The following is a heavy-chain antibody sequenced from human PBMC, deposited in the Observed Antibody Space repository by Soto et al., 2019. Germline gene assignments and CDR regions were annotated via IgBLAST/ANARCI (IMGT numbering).Heavy chain of an antibody. V-gene: IGHV6-1*01. CDR3: GEAVAGTNYYGMDV. D-gene: IGHD6-19*01. CDR2: TYYRSKWYN. CDR1: GDSVSNNSAS. J-gene: IGHJ6*02. Sequence: PSQTLSLTCAISGDSVSNNSASWHWIRQSPSRGLEWLGRTYYRSKWYNDYAVSVKSRITINPDTSKNQFSLQLNSVTPEDTAVYYCGEAVAGTNYYGMDVWGQGTTVTVSS.